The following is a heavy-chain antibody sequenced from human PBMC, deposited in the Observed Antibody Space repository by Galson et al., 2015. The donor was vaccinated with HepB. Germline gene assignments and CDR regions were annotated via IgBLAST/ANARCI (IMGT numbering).Heavy chain of an antibody. V-gene: IGHV1-18*01. J-gene: IGHJ4*02. CDR2: ISAYNGNT. Sequence: SVKVSCKASGGTFSSYGISWVRQAPGQGLEWMGWISAYNGNTNYAQKLQGRVTMTTDTSTSTAYMELRSLRSDDTAVYYCASYRYRFGELLNDYWGQGTLVTVSS. CDR1: GGTFSSYG. D-gene: IGHD3-10*01. CDR3: ASYRYRFGELLNDY.